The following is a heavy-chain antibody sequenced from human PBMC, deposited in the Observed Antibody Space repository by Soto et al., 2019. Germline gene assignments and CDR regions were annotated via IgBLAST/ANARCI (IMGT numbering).Heavy chain of an antibody. Sequence: SETLSLTCAVYGGSFSGYYWSWIRQPPGKGLEWIGEINHSGSTNYNPSLKSRVTISVDTSKNQFSLKLSSVTAADTAVYYCARGGGLDFWSGYLYYWGQGTLVTVSS. D-gene: IGHD3-3*01. J-gene: IGHJ4*02. CDR1: GGSFSGYY. V-gene: IGHV4-34*01. CDR2: INHSGST. CDR3: ARGGGLDFWSGYLYY.